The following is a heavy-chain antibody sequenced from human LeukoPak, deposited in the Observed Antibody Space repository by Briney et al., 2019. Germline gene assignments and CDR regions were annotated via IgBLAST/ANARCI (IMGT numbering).Heavy chain of an antibody. V-gene: IGHV3-23*01. D-gene: IGHD5-18*01. CDR1: GFTFGSYA. J-gene: IGHJ4*02. CDR3: AKDRELDSYGYYLDS. CDR2: IRASGISI. Sequence: GGSLRLSCAASGFTFGSYAMTWVRQAPGKGLEWVSTIRASGISIYYAGAVYYADSVKGRFSVSRDNSKEELFLQMNSLRAEDTAVYYCAKDRELDSYGYYLDSWGKGTLVTVSS.